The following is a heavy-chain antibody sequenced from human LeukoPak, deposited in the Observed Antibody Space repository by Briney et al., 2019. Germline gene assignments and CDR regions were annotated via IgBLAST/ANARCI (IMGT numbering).Heavy chain of an antibody. V-gene: IGHV1-46*01. CDR2: MNPSDGST. CDR3: AREMGEYNNSWAGRWFDP. D-gene: IGHD6-6*01. J-gene: IGHJ5*02. CDR1: GYTFTSYA. Sequence: GASVKVSCKASGYTFTSYAMNWVRQAPGQGLEWMGIMNPSDGSTSYAQKFQGRITMTRDMSTSTVYMELSSLRSEDTAVYYCAREMGEYNNSWAGRWFDPWGQGTLVTVSS.